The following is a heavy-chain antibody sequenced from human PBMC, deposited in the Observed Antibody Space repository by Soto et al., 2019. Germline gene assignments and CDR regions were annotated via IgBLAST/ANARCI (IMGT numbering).Heavy chain of an antibody. Sequence: SETLSLTCTVSGGSISSSSYYWGWIRQPPGKGLEWIGSIYHSGSTNYNPSLKSRVTISINTSKYQFSLQLSSVTAADTAVYYCASSDYYGSASHWGQGTLVTVSS. D-gene: IGHD3-10*01. V-gene: IGHV4-39*07. CDR2: IYHSGST. CDR3: ASSDYYGSASH. CDR1: GGSISSSSYY. J-gene: IGHJ4*02.